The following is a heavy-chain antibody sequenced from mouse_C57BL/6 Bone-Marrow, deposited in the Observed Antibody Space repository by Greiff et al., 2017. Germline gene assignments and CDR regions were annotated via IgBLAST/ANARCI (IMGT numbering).Heavy chain of an antibody. V-gene: IGHV14-1*01. CDR2: IDPEDGDT. D-gene: IGHD1-1*01. Sequence: EVKLQESGAELVRPGASVKLSCTASGFNIKDYYMHWVKQRPEQGLEWIGRIDPEDGDTEYAPKFQGKATMTADTSSNTAYLQLSSLTSEDTAVYYCTSYYYGSSYRYFDVWGTGTTVTVSS. J-gene: IGHJ1*03. CDR3: TSYYYGSSYRYFDV. CDR1: GFNIKDYY.